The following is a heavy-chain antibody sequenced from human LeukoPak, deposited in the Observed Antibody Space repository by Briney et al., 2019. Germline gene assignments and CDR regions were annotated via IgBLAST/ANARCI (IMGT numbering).Heavy chain of an antibody. J-gene: IGHJ4*02. CDR2: ISSSSSYT. Sequence: GGSLRLSYAASGFTFSDYYMSWIRQGPGKGLERVSYISSSSSYTNYADSVKGRFTISRDNAKNSLYLQMNSLRAEDTAVYYCARDLSAVTALDYWGQGTLVTVSS. CDR1: GFTFSDYY. D-gene: IGHD2-21*02. V-gene: IGHV3-11*05. CDR3: ARDLSAVTALDY.